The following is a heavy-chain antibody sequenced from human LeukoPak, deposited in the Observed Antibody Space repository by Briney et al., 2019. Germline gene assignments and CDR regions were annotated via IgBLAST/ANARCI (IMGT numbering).Heavy chain of an antibody. J-gene: IGHJ4*02. CDR1: GFTFDDYA. V-gene: IGHV3-9*01. Sequence: GGSLRLSCAASGFTFDDYAMHWVRHAPGKGLEWVSGITWNSDTIAYADSVKGRFTISRDNAKTSLYLQMNSLRADDTALYYYAKASEAVVVNRYYFDYWGKGTLVTVSS. CDR2: ITWNSDTI. CDR3: AKASEAVVVNRYYFDY. D-gene: IGHD6-19*01.